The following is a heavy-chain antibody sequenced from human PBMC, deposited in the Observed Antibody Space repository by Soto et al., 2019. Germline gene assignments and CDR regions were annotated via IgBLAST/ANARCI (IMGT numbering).Heavy chain of an antibody. CDR2: IYPGDSET. CDR1: GYSFSNYW. J-gene: IGHJ5*02. Sequence: GESLKISCKGSGYSFSNYWIVWVRQMPWKGLEWMGIIYPGDSETKYSPSFQGQVTISAYKSINTAYLQWISLKTSATARYYCAKRCGGNSDDWFDRWXQGSLV. D-gene: IGHD2-21*01. V-gene: IGHV5-51*01. CDR3: AKRCGGNSDDWFDR.